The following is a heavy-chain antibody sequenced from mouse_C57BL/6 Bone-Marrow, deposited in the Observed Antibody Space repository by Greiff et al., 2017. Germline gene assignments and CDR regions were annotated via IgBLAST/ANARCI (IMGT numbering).Heavy chain of an antibody. CDR2: IYPGDGDT. J-gene: IGHJ1*03. CDR3: ARIITTGWYFDV. CDR1: GYAFSSSW. Sequence: VKLMESGPELVKPGASVKISCKASGYAFSSSWMNWVKQRPGKGLEWIGRIYPGDGDTNYNGKFKGKATLTADKSSSTAYMQLSSLTSEDSAVYFCARIITTGWYFDVWGTGTTVTVSS. D-gene: IGHD1-1*01. V-gene: IGHV1-82*01.